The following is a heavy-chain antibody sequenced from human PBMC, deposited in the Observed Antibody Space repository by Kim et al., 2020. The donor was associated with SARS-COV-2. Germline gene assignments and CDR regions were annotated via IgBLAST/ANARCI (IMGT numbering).Heavy chain of an antibody. Sequence: NPSLKSRVTISVDTSKNQFSLKLSSVTAADTAVYYCARGRGYSYGGSFDYWGQGTLVTVSS. J-gene: IGHJ4*02. CDR3: ARGRGYSYGGSFDY. D-gene: IGHD5-18*01. V-gene: IGHV4-34*01.